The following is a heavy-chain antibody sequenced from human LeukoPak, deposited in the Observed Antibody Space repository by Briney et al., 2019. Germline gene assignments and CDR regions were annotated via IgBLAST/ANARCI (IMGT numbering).Heavy chain of an antibody. CDR1: GFTVSSNY. J-gene: IGHJ4*02. V-gene: IGHV3-30*02. Sequence: GGSLRLSCAASGFTVSSNYLSWVRQAPGKGLEGVAFIRYDGSNKYYADSVKGRFTISRDNSKNTLYLQMNSLRAEDTAVYYCAKAPLGSLGPGFDYWGQGTLVTVSS. D-gene: IGHD3-10*01. CDR2: IRYDGSNK. CDR3: AKAPLGSLGPGFDY.